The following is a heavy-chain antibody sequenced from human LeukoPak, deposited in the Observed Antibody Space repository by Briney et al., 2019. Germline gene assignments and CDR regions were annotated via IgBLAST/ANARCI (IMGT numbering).Heavy chain of an antibody. Sequence: GGSLRLSCAASGFTFSSYWMHWVRQAPGEGLVWVSRINSDGSSISYADSVKGRFTISRDNAKNTLYLQTNSLRAEDTAVYYCARDQGNYVSEEYYFDYWGQGTLVTVSS. CDR2: INSDGSSI. J-gene: IGHJ4*02. V-gene: IGHV3-74*01. CDR1: GFTFSSYW. D-gene: IGHD1-7*01. CDR3: ARDQGNYVSEEYYFDY.